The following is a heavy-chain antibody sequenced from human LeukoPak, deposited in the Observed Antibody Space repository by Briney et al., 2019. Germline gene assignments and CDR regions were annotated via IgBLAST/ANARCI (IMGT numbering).Heavy chain of an antibody. Sequence: GGSLRLSYAASGFTFSSYAMHWVRQAPGKGLEWVAVISYDGSNKHYADSVKGRFTISRDNSKNTLYLQMNSLRAEDTAVYYCARDPLQMATITRTFDYWGQGTLVTVSS. J-gene: IGHJ4*02. V-gene: IGHV3-30*04. CDR3: ARDPLQMATITRTFDY. CDR1: GFTFSSYA. CDR2: ISYDGSNK. D-gene: IGHD5-24*01.